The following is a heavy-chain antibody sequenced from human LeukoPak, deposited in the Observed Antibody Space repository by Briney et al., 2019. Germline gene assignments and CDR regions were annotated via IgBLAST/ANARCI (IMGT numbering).Heavy chain of an antibody. D-gene: IGHD1-14*01. CDR1: GYTFTSYG. V-gene: IGHV1-18*01. CDR2: ISAYNGNT. J-gene: IGHJ6*03. CDR3: ARDRYWDGSMDV. Sequence: ASVKVSCKASGYTFTSYGISWVRQAPEQGLEWMGWISAYNGNTNYAQKLQGRVTMTTDTSTSTAYMELRSLRPDDTAVYYCARDRYWDGSMDVWGKGTTVTVSS.